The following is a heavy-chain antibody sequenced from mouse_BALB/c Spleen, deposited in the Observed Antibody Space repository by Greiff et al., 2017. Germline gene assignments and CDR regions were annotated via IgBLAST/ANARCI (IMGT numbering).Heavy chain of an antibody. D-gene: IGHD1-1*01. CDR3: TRLGLVAPSY. Sequence: QVQLKQSGAELVRPGASVTLSCKASGYTFTDYEMHWVKQTPVHGLEWIGAIDPETGGTAYNQKFKGKATLTADKSSSTAYMELRSLTSEDSAVYYCTRLGLVAPSYWGQGTTLTVSS. CDR2: IDPETGGT. CDR1: GYTFTDYE. J-gene: IGHJ2*01. V-gene: IGHV1-15*01.